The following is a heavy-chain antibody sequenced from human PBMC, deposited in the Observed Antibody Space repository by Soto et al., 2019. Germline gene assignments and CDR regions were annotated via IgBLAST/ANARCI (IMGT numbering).Heavy chain of an antibody. CDR1: GFTFDDYG. V-gene: IGHV3-20*04. D-gene: IGHD3-10*01. J-gene: IGHJ4*02. Sequence: PGGSLRLSCAASGFTFDDYGMSWVRQAPGKGLEWVSGINWNGGSTFFADSVKGRFTISRDNSKNTLYLQMNSLRAEDMAVYYCAKDEWFGGPFDYWGQGTLVTVSS. CDR2: INWNGGST. CDR3: AKDEWFGGPFDY.